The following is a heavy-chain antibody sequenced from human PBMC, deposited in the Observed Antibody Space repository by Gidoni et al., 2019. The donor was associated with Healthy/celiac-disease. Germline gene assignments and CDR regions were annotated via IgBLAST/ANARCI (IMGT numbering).Heavy chain of an antibody. V-gene: IGHV4-59*01. CDR2: IYYSGST. J-gene: IGHJ5*02. Sequence: QVQLQESGPGLVKPSATLSLTCPVSGGSISSYYWSWIRQPPGKGLEWIGYIYYSGSTNYNPSLKSRVTISVDTSKNQFSLKLSSVTAADTAVYDCAREEWFDPWGQGTLVTVSS. CDR3: AREEWFDP. CDR1: GGSISSYY.